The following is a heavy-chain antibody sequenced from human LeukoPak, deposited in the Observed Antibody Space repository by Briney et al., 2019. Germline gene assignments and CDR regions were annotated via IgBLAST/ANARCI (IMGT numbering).Heavy chain of an antibody. D-gene: IGHD3-3*01. V-gene: IGHV4-39*01. CDR3: ARLGVTTDY. Sequence: SQTLSLTCTVSGGSISSSSYYWGWIRQPPGKGLEWIGSIYYSGSTYYNPSLKSRVTISVDTSKNQFSLKLSSVTAADTAVYYCARLGVTTDYWGQGTLVTVSS. CDR1: GGSISSSSYY. CDR2: IYYSGST. J-gene: IGHJ4*02.